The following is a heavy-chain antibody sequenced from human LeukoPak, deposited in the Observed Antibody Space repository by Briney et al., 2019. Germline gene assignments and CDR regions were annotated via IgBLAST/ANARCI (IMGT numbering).Heavy chain of an antibody. CDR3: VRDLGGRSGH. D-gene: IGHD1-26*01. CDR1: GFTFSSNW. J-gene: IGHJ4*02. Sequence: PGGSLSLSCAASGFTFSSNWMHWVRQAPGKGLVWVSRINEDGSTTNYADSVKGRSTIFRDNAKNTLYLQMNSLRAEDTAVYYCVRDLGGRSGHWGQGTLVTVSS. V-gene: IGHV3-74*01. CDR2: INEDGSTT.